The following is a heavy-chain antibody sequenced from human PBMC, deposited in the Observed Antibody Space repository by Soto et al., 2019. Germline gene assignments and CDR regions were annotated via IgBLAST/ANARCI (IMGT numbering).Heavy chain of an antibody. D-gene: IGHD5-18*01. CDR1: GYTFTHYY. CDR3: ATSVNSAMAFDY. V-gene: IGHV1-46*01. Sequence: QVQLVQSGAEVKKPGASVKVSCKASGYTFTHYYMHWVRQAPGQGLEWMGIINPNGGSTTYAQRFRAGFTMPRDTSTSTVYMELSSLRSEASAVYYCATSVNSAMAFDYWGQGTLVTFSS. CDR2: INPNGGST. J-gene: IGHJ4*02.